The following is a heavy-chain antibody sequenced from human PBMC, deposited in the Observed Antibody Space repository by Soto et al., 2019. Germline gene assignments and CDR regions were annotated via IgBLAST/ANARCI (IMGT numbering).Heavy chain of an antibody. Sequence: QVQLVQSGAEVKKPGSSVKVSCKASGGTFSSYAISWVRQAPGQGLEWMGGIIPIFGTANYAQKFQGRVTITADKSTSTAYMELSSLRSDDTAVYYCARRNYYDSSGRYNWFDPWGQGTLVTVSS. J-gene: IGHJ5*02. D-gene: IGHD3-22*01. CDR1: GGTFSSYA. CDR2: IIPIFGTA. V-gene: IGHV1-69*06. CDR3: ARRNYYDSSGRYNWFDP.